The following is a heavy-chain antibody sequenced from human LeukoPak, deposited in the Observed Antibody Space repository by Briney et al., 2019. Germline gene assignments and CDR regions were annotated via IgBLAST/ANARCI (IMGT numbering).Heavy chain of an antibody. Sequence: PSETLSLTCAVYGGSFSGYYWSWIRQPPGKGLEWIGEINHSGSTNYNPSPKSRVTISVDTSKNQFSLKLSSVTAADTAVYYCARRRYQLLFWFDPWGQGTLVTVSS. CDR1: GGSFSGYY. CDR3: ARRRYQLLFWFDP. J-gene: IGHJ5*02. V-gene: IGHV4-34*01. CDR2: INHSGST. D-gene: IGHD2-2*01.